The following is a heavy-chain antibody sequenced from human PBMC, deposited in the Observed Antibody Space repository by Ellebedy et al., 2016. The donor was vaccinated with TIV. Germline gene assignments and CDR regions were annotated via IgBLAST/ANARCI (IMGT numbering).Heavy chain of an antibody. J-gene: IGHJ5*01. CDR2: ILQSGTT. Sequence: MPSETLSLTCTVSGGSISSGGYYWTWIRQSPGKGLEWLGEILQSGTTNYNPSLRSRVTLSLDTSKNQFSLKMTSVTATDTAVYFCARGLRSSIRKFDPWGQGTLVTVSS. D-gene: IGHD6-13*01. CDR3: ARGLRSSIRKFDP. V-gene: IGHV4-61*08. CDR1: GGSISSGGYY.